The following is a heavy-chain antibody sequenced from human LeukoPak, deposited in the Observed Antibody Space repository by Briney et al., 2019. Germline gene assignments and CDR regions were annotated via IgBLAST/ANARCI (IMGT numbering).Heavy chain of an antibody. Sequence: PGRSLRLSCAASGFPSSSYGMHWVRQAPGKGLEWVAVIWYDGSNKYYADSVKGRFTISRDNSKNSLYLQMNSLRTEDTALYYCAKECGGSYSPAFCGVDYWGQGTLVTVSS. D-gene: IGHD1-26*01. J-gene: IGHJ4*02. CDR1: GFPSSSYG. V-gene: IGHV3-33*03. CDR3: AKECGGSYSPAFCGVDY. CDR2: IWYDGSNK.